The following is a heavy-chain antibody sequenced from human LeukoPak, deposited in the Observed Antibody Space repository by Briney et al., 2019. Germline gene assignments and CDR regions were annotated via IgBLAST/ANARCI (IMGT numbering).Heavy chain of an antibody. CDR3: ARSISVTTRSDFDY. Sequence: GGSLRLSCGATGFSFSNFGMHWVRQAPGEGLEWVAYIRYDGSAQYYVDSVKGRFTISRDNSKRTLYLQMHSLRAEDTAVYYCARSISVTTRSDFDYWGQGTLVTVSS. D-gene: IGHD4-17*01. CDR2: IRYDGSAQ. V-gene: IGHV3-30*02. CDR1: GFSFSNFG. J-gene: IGHJ4*02.